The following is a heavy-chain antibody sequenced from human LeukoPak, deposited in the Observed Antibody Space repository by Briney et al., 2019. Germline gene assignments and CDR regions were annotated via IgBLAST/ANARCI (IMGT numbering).Heavy chain of an antibody. V-gene: IGHV6-1*01. D-gene: IGHD3-22*01. CDR1: GDSVPSNSAA. CDR2: TYYRSKWYN. CDR3: ARDLGQYYDTSDNWFDP. Sequence: SQTLSLTCAISGDSVPSNSAAWNWIRQSPSRGLEWLGRTYYRSKWYNDYAVSVKSRITIKPDTSKNQFSLQLNSVTPEDTAVYYCARDLGQYYDTSDNWFDPWGQGTLVTVSS. J-gene: IGHJ5*02.